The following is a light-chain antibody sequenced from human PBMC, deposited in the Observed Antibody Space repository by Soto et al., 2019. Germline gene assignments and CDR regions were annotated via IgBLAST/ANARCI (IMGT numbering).Light chain of an antibody. CDR2: EVS. V-gene: IGLV2-8*01. CDR1: SSDVGGYNY. J-gene: IGLJ2*01. Sequence: QSALTQPPSASGSPGQSVTISCTGTSSDVGGYNYFSWHQQHPGQAPKLKIYEVSKRPSAVPVRFSGSKTSNTSSLTVPGVQAEDEDDYYCSSYAGSNNVVFGGGTKLTVL. CDR3: SSYAGSNNVV.